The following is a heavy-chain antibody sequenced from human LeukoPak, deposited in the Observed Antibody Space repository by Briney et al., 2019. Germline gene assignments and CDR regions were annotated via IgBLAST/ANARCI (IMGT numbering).Heavy chain of an antibody. CDR1: GYTFTSYY. CDR3: ARVPRIEAGATGDWFDP. Sequence: ASVKVSCKASGYTFTSYYMHWVRQAPGQGLEWMGIINPSGGSTSYAQKFQGRVTISVDTSKNQFFLNLRSVTAADTAVYYCARVPRIEAGATGDWFDPWGQGTVVTVSP. D-gene: IGHD6-13*01. J-gene: IGHJ5*02. CDR2: INPSGGST. V-gene: IGHV1-46*01.